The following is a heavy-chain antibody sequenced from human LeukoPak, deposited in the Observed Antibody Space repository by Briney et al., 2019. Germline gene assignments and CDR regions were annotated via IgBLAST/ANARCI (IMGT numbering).Heavy chain of an antibody. CDR3: ARTTMVRGTYYMDV. D-gene: IGHD3-10*01. CDR1: GGSISSGTYY. Sequence: NPSETLSLTCTVSGGSISSGTYYWAWIRQPPGRGLEWIGTIYHSGSTYYNPSLKTRVTISVDTSKNQFSLNLTSLTAADTAVYYCARTTMVRGTYYMDVWGKGTTVTISS. J-gene: IGHJ6*03. V-gene: IGHV4-39*07. CDR2: IYHSGST.